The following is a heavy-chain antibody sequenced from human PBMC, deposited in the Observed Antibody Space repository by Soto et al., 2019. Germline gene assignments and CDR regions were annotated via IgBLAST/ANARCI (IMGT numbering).Heavy chain of an antibody. CDR3: ASPSTSNYYYYGMDV. CDR2: ISSSGSTI. CDR1: GFTFSDYY. J-gene: IGHJ6*02. Sequence: GGSLRLSCAASGFTFSDYYMSWIRQAPGKGLEWVSYISSSGSTIYYADSVKGRFTISRDNAKNSLYLQMNSLRAEDTAVYYCASPSTSNYYYYGMDVWGQGTTVTVSS. D-gene: IGHD2-2*01. V-gene: IGHV3-11*01.